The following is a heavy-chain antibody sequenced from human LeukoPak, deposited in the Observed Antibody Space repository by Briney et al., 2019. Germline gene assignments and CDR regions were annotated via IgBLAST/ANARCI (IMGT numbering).Heavy chain of an antibody. CDR2: ISAYNGNT. CDR3: ARTEYSRQTIDY. D-gene: IGHD6-6*01. CDR1: GYTFIRYG. Sequence: ASVKVSCKASGYTFIRYGTSWVRQAPGQGLEWMGWISAYNGNTNYAQKLQGRVTMTTDTSTSTAYMELRSLRSDDTAVYYCARTEYSRQTIDYWGQGTLVTVSS. V-gene: IGHV1-18*01. J-gene: IGHJ4*02.